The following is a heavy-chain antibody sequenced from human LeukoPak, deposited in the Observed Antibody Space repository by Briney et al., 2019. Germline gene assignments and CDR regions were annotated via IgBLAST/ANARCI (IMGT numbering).Heavy chain of an antibody. D-gene: IGHD2/OR15-2a*01. Sequence: GGSLRLSCAASRFIFTNYWIHWVRQAPGKGLVWVSHVNNDGSATSYADSVKGRFTISRDSAKNTVYLHMDSLRVEDTAVYYCTSFFETNWGQGTLVTVSS. CDR1: RFIFTNYW. V-gene: IGHV3-74*01. CDR2: VNNDGSAT. J-gene: IGHJ4*02. CDR3: TSFFETN.